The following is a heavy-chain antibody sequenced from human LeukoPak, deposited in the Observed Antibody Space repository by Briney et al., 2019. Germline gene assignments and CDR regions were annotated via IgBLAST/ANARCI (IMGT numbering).Heavy chain of an antibody. D-gene: IGHD3-22*01. CDR2: IYSGGST. CDR3: ARGGYYDSSGFSVDY. J-gene: IGHJ4*02. CDR1: GFTVSSNY. Sequence: PGGSLRLSCAASGFTVSSNYMSWVRQAPGKGLEWVSVIYSGGSTYYADSVKGRFTISRHNSKNTLYLQMNSLRAEDTAVYYCARGGYYDSSGFSVDYWGQGTLVTVSS. V-gene: IGHV3-53*04.